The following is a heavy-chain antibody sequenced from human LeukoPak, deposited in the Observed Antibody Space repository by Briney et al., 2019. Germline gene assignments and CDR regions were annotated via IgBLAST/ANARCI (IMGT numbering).Heavy chain of an antibody. CDR2: IIPIFGTA. D-gene: IGHD3-10*01. CDR1: GGAFSSYA. CDR3: ERGAGQSAYYYYYYMDG. Sequence: SVKVSCKASGGAFSSYAISWVRQAPGQGLEWMGGIIPIFGTANYAQKFQGRVTITADESTSTAYMELSSLRSEDTDVYYCERGAGQSAYYYYYYMDGWGKGATVTVSS. V-gene: IGHV1-69*13. J-gene: IGHJ6*03.